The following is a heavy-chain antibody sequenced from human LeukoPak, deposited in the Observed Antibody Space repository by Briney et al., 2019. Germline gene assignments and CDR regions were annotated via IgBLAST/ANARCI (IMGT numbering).Heavy chain of an antibody. CDR2: IYYSGST. V-gene: IGHV4-59*01. Sequence: SETLSLTCTVSGGSISSYYWSWIRQPPGKGLEWIGYIYYSGSTNYNPSLKSRVTISVDTSKNQFSLKLSSVTAADTAVYYCARDDSQGSGPGFDPWGQGTLVTVSS. CDR1: GGSISSYY. D-gene: IGHD3-10*01. J-gene: IGHJ5*02. CDR3: ARDDSQGSGPGFDP.